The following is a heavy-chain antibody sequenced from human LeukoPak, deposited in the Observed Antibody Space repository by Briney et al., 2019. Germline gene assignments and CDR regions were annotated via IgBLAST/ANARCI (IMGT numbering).Heavy chain of an antibody. CDR3: AREWIAVAGTVSP. J-gene: IGHJ5*02. Sequence: ASVKVSCKASGYTFTGYYMHWVRQAPGQGLEWMGWINPNSGGTNYAQKSQGRVTMTRDTSISTAYMELSRLGSDDTAVYYCAREWIAVAGTVSPWGQGTLVTVSS. D-gene: IGHD6-19*01. CDR1: GYTFTGYY. CDR2: INPNSGGT. V-gene: IGHV1-2*02.